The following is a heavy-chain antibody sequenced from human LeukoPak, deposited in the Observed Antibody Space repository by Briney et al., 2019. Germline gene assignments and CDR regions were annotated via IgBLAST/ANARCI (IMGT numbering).Heavy chain of an antibody. Sequence: GGSLRLSCAASGFTVSSNFMSWVRQAPGKGLEWVSFIYSGGSTYSADSVKGRFTISRDNSRNTLYLQMNSLRAEDTAVYYCASASKEATIRAFDYWGQGTLVTVSA. CDR1: GFTVSSNF. D-gene: IGHD5-12*01. J-gene: IGHJ4*02. CDR3: ASASKEATIRAFDY. CDR2: IYSGGST. V-gene: IGHV3-53*01.